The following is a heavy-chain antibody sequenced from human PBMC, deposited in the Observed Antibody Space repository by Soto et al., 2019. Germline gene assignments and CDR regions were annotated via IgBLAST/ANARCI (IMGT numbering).Heavy chain of an antibody. V-gene: IGHV1-8*01. CDR3: ASGGDVVVPAAMQAFDI. Sequence: ASVKVSCKASGYTFTSYDINWVRQATGQGFEWMGWMNPNSGNTGYAQKFQGRVTMTRNTSISTAYMELSSLRSEDTAVYYCASGGDVVVPAAMQAFDIWGQGTMVTVSS. CDR1: GYTFTSYD. J-gene: IGHJ3*02. CDR2: MNPNSGNT. D-gene: IGHD2-2*01.